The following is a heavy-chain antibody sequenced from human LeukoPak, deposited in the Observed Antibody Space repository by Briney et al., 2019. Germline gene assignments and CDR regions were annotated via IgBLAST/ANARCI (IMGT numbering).Heavy chain of an antibody. V-gene: IGHV3-30-3*01. Sequence: GGSLRLSCAASGFTFSSYAMHWVRQAPGKGLEWVAVISYDGSNKYYADSVKGRFTISRDDSKNTLYLQMNSLKTEDTAVYYCTTGSGWYVVYWGQGTLVTVSS. CDR2: ISYDGSNK. CDR3: TTGSGWYVVY. D-gene: IGHD6-19*01. J-gene: IGHJ4*02. CDR1: GFTFSSYA.